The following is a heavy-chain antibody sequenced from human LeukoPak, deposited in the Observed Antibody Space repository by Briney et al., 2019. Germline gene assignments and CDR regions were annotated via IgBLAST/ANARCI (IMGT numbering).Heavy chain of an antibody. CDR1: GGSISSSSYY. D-gene: IGHD6-19*01. J-gene: IGHJ4*02. Sequence: PSETLPLTCTVSGGSISSSSYYWGWIRQPPGKGLEWIGSIYYSGSTYYNPSLKSRVTISVDTSKNQFSLKLSSVTAADTAVYYCARARGGYSSGWYPGYWGQGTLVTVSS. CDR3: ARARGGYSSGWYPGY. V-gene: IGHV4-39*07. CDR2: IYYSGST.